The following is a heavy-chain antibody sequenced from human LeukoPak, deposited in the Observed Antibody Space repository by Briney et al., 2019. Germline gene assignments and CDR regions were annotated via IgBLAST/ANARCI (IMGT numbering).Heavy chain of an antibody. J-gene: IGHJ5*02. D-gene: IGHD2-2*02. V-gene: IGHV3-20*01. CDR3: ARDRCSSTSCYNTPNWFDP. Sequence: GGSLSLSCAASGFKFDDYGMSWVRQVPGKGLEWVSGINWNGGSRGYADSVKGRFTISRDNAKNSVYLQMRSEDTAFYHCARDRCSSTSCYNTPNWFDPWGQGTLVTVSS. CDR2: INWNGGSR. CDR1: GFKFDDYG.